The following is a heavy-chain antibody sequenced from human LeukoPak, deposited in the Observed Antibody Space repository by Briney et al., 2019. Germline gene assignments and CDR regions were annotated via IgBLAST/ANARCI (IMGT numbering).Heavy chain of an antibody. CDR1: GYTFTGYY. CDR3: ARADYSNYGVLDY. D-gene: IGHD4-11*01. Sequence: ASVKVSCKASGYTFTGYYMHWVRQAPGQGLEWMGWINPNSGGTNYAQKFQGRVTMTRDTSIRTAYMELSRLRSDDTAVYYCARADYSNYGVLDYWGQGTLVTVSS. J-gene: IGHJ4*02. V-gene: IGHV1-2*02. CDR2: INPNSGGT.